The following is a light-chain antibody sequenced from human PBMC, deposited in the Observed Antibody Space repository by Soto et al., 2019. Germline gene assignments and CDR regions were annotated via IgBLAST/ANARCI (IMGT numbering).Light chain of an antibody. V-gene: IGKV3-11*01. CDR3: QQRSSWPLT. Sequence: EIVLTQSPATLSLSPGERVSLSCRASQSVNTYFAWYQQKPGQAPRLLIYDESSRATGIPARFSGSGSGTDFTLTISSLEPEEFAIYYCQQRSSWPLTFGHGTRVEI. J-gene: IGKJ1*01. CDR1: QSVNTY. CDR2: DES.